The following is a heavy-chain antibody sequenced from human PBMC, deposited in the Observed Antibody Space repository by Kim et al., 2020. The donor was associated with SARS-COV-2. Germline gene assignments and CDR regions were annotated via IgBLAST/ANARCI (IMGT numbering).Heavy chain of an antibody. Sequence: SYTLSLTCTVSGGSISSSSYYCFFILHPPFNFLYFIFIIYYSFITYYNPSLNILFTISVDTSKNQFSLKLSSVTAADTAVYYCARHHARRELGNWGQATL. CDR1: GGSISSSSYY. CDR2: IYYSFIT. D-gene: IGHD1-26*01. J-gene: IGHJ1*01. CDR3: ARHHARRELGN. V-gene: IGHV4-39*01.